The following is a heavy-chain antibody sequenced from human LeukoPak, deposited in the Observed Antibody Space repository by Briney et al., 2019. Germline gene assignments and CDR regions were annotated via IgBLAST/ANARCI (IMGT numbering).Heavy chain of an antibody. Sequence: GGSLRLSCAASGFTFSSYAMSWVQAPGKGLEWVSAISGSGGSTYYADSVKGRFTISRDNSKNTLYLQMNSLRAEDTAVYYCAKANGIAARFDYWGQGTLVTVSS. CDR2: ISGSGGST. CDR1: GFTFSSYA. J-gene: IGHJ4*02. CDR3: AKANGIAARFDY. D-gene: IGHD6-13*01. V-gene: IGHV3-23*01.